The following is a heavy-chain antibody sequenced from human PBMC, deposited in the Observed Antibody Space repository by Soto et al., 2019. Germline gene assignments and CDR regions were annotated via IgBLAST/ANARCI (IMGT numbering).Heavy chain of an antibody. CDR3: ARGYCSGGSCPYYFDY. D-gene: IGHD2-15*01. V-gene: IGHV1-69*01. CDR1: GGTFSSYA. CDR2: IIPIFGTA. Sequence: QVQLVQSGAEVKKPGSSVKVSCKASGGTFSSYAISWVRQAPGQGLEWMGGIIPIFGTANYAKKFQGRVTMTADDSRSTAYMELSSLRSEDTAVYYCARGYCSGGSCPYYFDYWGQGTLVTVSS. J-gene: IGHJ4*02.